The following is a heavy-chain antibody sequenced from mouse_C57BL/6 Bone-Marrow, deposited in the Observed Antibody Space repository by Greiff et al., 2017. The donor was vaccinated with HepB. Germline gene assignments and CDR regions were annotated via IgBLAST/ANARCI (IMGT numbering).Heavy chain of an antibody. D-gene: IGHD2-3*01. CDR2: IWGDGGT. V-gene: IGHV2-3*01. Sequence: VKLVESGPGLVAPSQSLSITCTVSGFSLTSYGVSWVRQPPGKGLEWLGVIWGDGGTNDHSALISRLSISKDNSKSQVFLKLNSLQTDDTATYYCAKQGWLLRGIAMDYWGQGTSVTVSS. CDR3: AKQGWLLRGIAMDY. J-gene: IGHJ4*01. CDR1: GFSLTSYG.